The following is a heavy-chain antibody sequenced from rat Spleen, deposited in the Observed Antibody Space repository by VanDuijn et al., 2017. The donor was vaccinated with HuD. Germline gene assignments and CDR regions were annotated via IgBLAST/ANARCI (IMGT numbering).Heavy chain of an antibody. CDR2: ISYDGSST. J-gene: IGHJ2*01. D-gene: IGHD1-1*01. CDR1: GFTFNNYG. Sequence: EVQLVESGGGLVQPGRSLKLSCAASGFTFNNYGMHWIRQAPTKGLEWVATISYDGSSTYYPDSVKGRFTISRDNAKSTLYLQMDSLRSEDTASYYCARQWYYFDYWGQGVMVTVSS. CDR3: ARQWYYFDY. V-gene: IGHV5-29*01.